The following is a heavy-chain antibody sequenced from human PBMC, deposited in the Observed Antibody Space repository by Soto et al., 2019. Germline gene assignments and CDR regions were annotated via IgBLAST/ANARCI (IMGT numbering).Heavy chain of an antibody. V-gene: IGHV4-59*01. Sequence: PSETLSLTCTVSCGSISRYFWGWIRQPPGEALEWIGYIHYSGYTNYNPSLKGRVTISVDTSKNQFSLNLNSVTAADTAVYYCARAEEYNSGWYPDYWGQGTLVTVSS. CDR3: ARAEEYNSGWYPDY. CDR1: CGSISRYF. J-gene: IGHJ4*02. D-gene: IGHD6-19*01. CDR2: IHYSGYT.